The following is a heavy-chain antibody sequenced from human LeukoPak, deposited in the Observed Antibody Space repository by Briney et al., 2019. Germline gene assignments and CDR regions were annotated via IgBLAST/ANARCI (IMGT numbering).Heavy chain of an antibody. Sequence: GASVKVSCRASGFTFTDYYMHWVRQAPGQGLEWMGWIKPNSGGTNYAQKFQGRVAMTRDTSISTAYMELCGLTSDDTAVYYCARDAPGSGYGSYYFDHWGQGTLVTVSS. CDR2: IKPNSGGT. V-gene: IGHV1-2*02. CDR3: ARDAPGSGYGSYYFDH. J-gene: IGHJ4*02. D-gene: IGHD5-12*01. CDR1: GFTFTDYY.